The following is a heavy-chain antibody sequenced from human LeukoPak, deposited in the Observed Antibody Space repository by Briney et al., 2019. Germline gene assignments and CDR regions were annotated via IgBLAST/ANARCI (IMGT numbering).Heavy chain of an antibody. V-gene: IGHV4-59*08. Sequence: SETLSLTCTVSGGSISSYDWSWIRQPPGKGLEWIGYVYYSGSTNYNPSLKSRVTISVDTSKNQFSLKLSSVTAADTAVYYCARGYSDGWYYFDYWGQGTLVTVSS. CDR1: GGSISSYD. J-gene: IGHJ4*02. D-gene: IGHD6-19*01. CDR2: VYYSGST. CDR3: ARGYSDGWYYFDY.